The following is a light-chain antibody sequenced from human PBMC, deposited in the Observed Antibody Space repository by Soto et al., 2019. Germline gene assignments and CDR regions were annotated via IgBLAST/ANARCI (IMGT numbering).Light chain of an antibody. CDR1: QSISSY. J-gene: IGKJ3*01. CDR3: QHRSTWPLT. Sequence: EIVLTQSPATLSLSPGERATLSCRASQSISSYLAWYQQKPDQAPRLLIYDASNRATGIPARFSGSGSGTVCPLTIRSLEPEDFAVYYRQHRSTWPLTFSPGTQVDIK. CDR2: DAS. V-gene: IGKV3-11*01.